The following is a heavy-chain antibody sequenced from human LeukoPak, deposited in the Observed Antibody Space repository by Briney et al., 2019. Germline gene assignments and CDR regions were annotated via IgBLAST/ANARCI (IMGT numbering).Heavy chain of an antibody. Sequence: PSETLSLTCTVSGGSISSYYWSWIRQPAGKGLEWIGRIYTSGSTNHNPSPKSRVTMSVDTSKNQFSLKLSSVTAADTAVYYCARGRSWYPSAGFDPWGQGTLVTVSS. V-gene: IGHV4-4*07. CDR2: IYTSGST. J-gene: IGHJ5*02. CDR3: ARGRSWYPSAGFDP. CDR1: GGSISSYY. D-gene: IGHD6-13*01.